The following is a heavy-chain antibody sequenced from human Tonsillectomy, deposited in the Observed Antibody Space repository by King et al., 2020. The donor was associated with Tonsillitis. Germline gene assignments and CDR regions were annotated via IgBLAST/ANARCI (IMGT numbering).Heavy chain of an antibody. Sequence: VQLVESGGGLVKPGGSLRLSCAASGFTFSTYSMTWVRQAPGKGLEWVSSINSVGSHIYYADSVMGRFTISRDNAKNSLYLQMNSLRAEDAAVYSCARPYCSGERCYQRNDAFDLWGLGTMVTVSS. CDR2: INSVGSHI. V-gene: IGHV3-21*01. CDR1: GFTFSTYS. J-gene: IGHJ3*01. CDR3: ARPYCSGERCYQRNDAFDL. D-gene: IGHD2-15*01.